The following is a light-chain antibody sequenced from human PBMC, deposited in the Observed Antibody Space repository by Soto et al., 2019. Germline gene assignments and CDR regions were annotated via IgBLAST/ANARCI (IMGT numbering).Light chain of an antibody. V-gene: IGLV2-23*03. Sequence: QSALTQPASVSGSPGQSITISCTGTSGDVGSYNLVSWYQQHPGQAPTLIIYAGSKRPSGVSNRFSGSKSGNTASLTISGLQTGDEADYYCCSYTDISTFVFGGGTKLTVL. J-gene: IGLJ2*01. CDR1: SGDVGSYNL. CDR3: CSYTDISTFV. CDR2: AGS.